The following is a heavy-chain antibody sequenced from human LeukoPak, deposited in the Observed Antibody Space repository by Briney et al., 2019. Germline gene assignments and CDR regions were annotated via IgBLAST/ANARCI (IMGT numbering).Heavy chain of an antibody. D-gene: IGHD3-22*01. CDR3: ERAVPYYDTSHLPTNGLDY. CDR2: IIPILGIP. CDR1: GDTLSRLT. V-gene: IGHV1-69*02. J-gene: IGHJ4*02. Sequence: ASVKVSCKASGDTLSRLTISWVRQAPGQGLEWMGSIIPILGIPHYAQKSQGTVTITADTSTSTAYMELSTLRSEDTAVYYCERAVPYYDTSHLPTNGLDYWGQGTLVTVSS.